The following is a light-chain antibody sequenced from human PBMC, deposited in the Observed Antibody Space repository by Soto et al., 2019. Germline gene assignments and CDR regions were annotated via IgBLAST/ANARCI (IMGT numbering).Light chain of an antibody. CDR2: VAS. J-gene: IGKJ1*01. CDR3: QQSYATPRT. Sequence: DIQMTQSPSSLSASVGDRVTITFRSSQSIRSHLNWYQQIPGEAPKLLIYVASSLQRGVPSSFSGSGSGTDFSLTINGLQHEDFATYYCQQSYATPRTFGQGTKVDIK. CDR1: QSIRSH. V-gene: IGKV1-39*01.